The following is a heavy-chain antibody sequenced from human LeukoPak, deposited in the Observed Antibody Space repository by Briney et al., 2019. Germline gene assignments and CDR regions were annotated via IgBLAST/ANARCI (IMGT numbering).Heavy chain of an antibody. D-gene: IGHD3-10*01. CDR2: IYYSGST. CDR3: ARFEVRGYLDY. J-gene: IGHJ4*02. Sequence: SETLSLTCTVSGGSISSYYWSWIRQPPGKGLGWIGYIYYSGSTNYNPSLKSRVTISVDTSKNQFSLKLSSVTAADTAVYYCARFEVRGYLDYWGQGTLVSVSS. CDR1: GGSISSYY. V-gene: IGHV4-59*08.